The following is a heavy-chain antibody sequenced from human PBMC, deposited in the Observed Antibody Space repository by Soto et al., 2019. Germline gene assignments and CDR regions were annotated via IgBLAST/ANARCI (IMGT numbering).Heavy chain of an antibody. D-gene: IGHD5-18*01. CDR3: ARGAAVGYSTGDY. V-gene: IGHV1-69*13. CDR2: IIPIFGTA. Sequence: ASVKVSCKASGGTFSSYAISWVRQAPGQGLEWMGGIIPIFGTANYAQKSQGRVTITADESTSTAYMELSSLRSEDAAVYYCARGAAVGYSTGDYWGQGTLVTVSS. CDR1: GGTFSSYA. J-gene: IGHJ4*02.